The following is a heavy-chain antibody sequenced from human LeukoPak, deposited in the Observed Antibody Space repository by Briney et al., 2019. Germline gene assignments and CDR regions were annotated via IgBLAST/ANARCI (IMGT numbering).Heavy chain of an antibody. CDR1: GGSISSGGYY. J-gene: IGHJ5*02. CDR3: ARTYMTSARFNP. D-gene: IGHD2-21*02. CDR2: IYYSGST. V-gene: IGHV4-31*03. Sequence: SQTLSLTCTVSGGSISSGGYYWTWIRQHPGKGLEWIGYIYYSGSTYYNPSLKSRVTISVDTSKNQFSLKLSSVTAADTAVYYCARTYMTSARFNPWGQGTLVTVSS.